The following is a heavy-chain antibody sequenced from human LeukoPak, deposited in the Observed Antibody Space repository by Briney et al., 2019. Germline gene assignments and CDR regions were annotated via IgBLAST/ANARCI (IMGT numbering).Heavy chain of an antibody. D-gene: IGHD3-22*01. CDR3: AADYYDSSGYPTDY. Sequence: PGGSLRLSCAASGFTFDDYAMHWVRQGPGKGLEWVSGISWNSNTIAYADSVKGRFTISRDNAKNSLYLQMNSLRAEDTALYYCAADYYDSSGYPTDYWGQGTLVTVSS. CDR2: ISWNSNTI. V-gene: IGHV3-9*01. J-gene: IGHJ4*02. CDR1: GFTFDDYA.